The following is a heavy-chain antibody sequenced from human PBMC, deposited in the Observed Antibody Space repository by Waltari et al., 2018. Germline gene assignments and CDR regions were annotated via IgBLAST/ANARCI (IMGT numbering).Heavy chain of an antibody. J-gene: IGHJ2*01. CDR3: ARGGPTVTSNRYWYFDL. D-gene: IGHD4-17*01. V-gene: IGHV4-34*01. CDR2: INHSGST. Sequence: QVQLQQWGAGLLKPSETLSLTCAVYGGSFSGYYWSWMRQPPGKGLEWIGEINHSGSTNYNPSLKSRVTISVDTSKNQFSLKLSSVTAADTAVYYCARGGPTVTSNRYWYFDLWGRGTLVTVSS. CDR1: GGSFSGYY.